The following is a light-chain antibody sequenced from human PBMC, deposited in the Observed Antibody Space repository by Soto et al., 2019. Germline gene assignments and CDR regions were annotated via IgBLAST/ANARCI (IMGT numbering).Light chain of an antibody. Sequence: DIQMTQSPSSVSASVGDRVTISCRASQGISSWLAWYQQKPGKAPSLLIYSASTLYSGVPSRFSGSGSGTDFTLTISSLHPEDFATYYCQQAYSCPLTFGPGTIVDIK. V-gene: IGKV1-12*01. J-gene: IGKJ3*01. CDR3: QQAYSCPLT. CDR1: QGISSW. CDR2: SAS.